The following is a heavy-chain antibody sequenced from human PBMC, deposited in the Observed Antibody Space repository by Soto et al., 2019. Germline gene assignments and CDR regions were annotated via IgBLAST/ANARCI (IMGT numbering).Heavy chain of an antibody. Sequence: PGGSLRLSCAASGFTFTRYWMNWVRQAPGKGLEWLANIKEDGSEKFYVDSVKGRFTISRDNAQNSVYLQMNSLRAEDTAVYYCARDEGGSAYYTGPYYNGMDVWGQGTTVTVSS. CDR2: IKEDGSEK. V-gene: IGHV3-7*03. CDR3: ARDEGGSAYYTGPYYNGMDV. J-gene: IGHJ6*02. CDR1: GFTFTRYW. D-gene: IGHD3-3*01.